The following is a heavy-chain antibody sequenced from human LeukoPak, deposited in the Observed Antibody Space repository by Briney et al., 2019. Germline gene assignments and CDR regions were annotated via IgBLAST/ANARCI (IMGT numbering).Heavy chain of an antibody. D-gene: IGHD3-10*01. Sequence: PSETLSLTCTVSGGSISSSSSYWGWIRQPPGKGLEWIANIYYSGTTSYNPSLKRRVTISVDTSKNQFSLRLSSVTAADTAVYYCARLSTTYYYGSGSYPLPYFFHYWGQGTLVTVSS. J-gene: IGHJ4*02. CDR2: IYYSGTT. CDR3: ARLSTTYYYGSGSYPLPYFFHY. V-gene: IGHV4-39*01. CDR1: GGSISSSSSY.